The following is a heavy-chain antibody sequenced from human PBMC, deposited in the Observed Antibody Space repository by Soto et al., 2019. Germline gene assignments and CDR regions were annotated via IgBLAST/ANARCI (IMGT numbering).Heavy chain of an antibody. Sequence: GGSLRLPCAASGFTCSSYAMSWVRQAPGKGLEWVSAISGSGGSTYYADSVKGRFTISRDNSKNPLYLQMNSLRAEDTAVYYCATPPQYYDSSGYPFDPWGQGTLVTVSS. D-gene: IGHD3-22*01. CDR2: ISGSGGST. V-gene: IGHV3-23*01. CDR3: ATPPQYYDSSGYPFDP. J-gene: IGHJ5*02. CDR1: GFTCSSYA.